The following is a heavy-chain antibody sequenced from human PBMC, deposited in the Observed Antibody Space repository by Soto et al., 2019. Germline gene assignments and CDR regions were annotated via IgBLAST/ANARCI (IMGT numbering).Heavy chain of an antibody. J-gene: IGHJ4*02. V-gene: IGHV3-33*01. Sequence: GGSLRLSCAASAVTFTGFGMHWVRQAPGKGLEWVAVIRFDGSNTYYADSVKGRFTISRDNPKNMLYLQMNSLRAEDTAIYYCARDAVETTPSLGYLTNWGLETRVTV. D-gene: IGHD1-26*01. CDR1: AVTFTGFG. CDR3: ARDAVETTPSLGYLTN. CDR2: IRFDGSNT.